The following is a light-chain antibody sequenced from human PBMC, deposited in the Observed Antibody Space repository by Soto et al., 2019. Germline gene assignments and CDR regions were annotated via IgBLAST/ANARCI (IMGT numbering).Light chain of an antibody. CDR1: QSVNNK. Sequence: EIVMTQSPPTLSVSAGERVTLSCRASQSVNNKVAWYQQKPGQAPRLLIYGASTRATGIPARFSGSGSGTEFTLTISSLQSEDFAVYYCQQYNNWLWTFGQGTKVDIK. CDR3: QQYNNWLWT. CDR2: GAS. J-gene: IGKJ1*01. V-gene: IGKV3-15*01.